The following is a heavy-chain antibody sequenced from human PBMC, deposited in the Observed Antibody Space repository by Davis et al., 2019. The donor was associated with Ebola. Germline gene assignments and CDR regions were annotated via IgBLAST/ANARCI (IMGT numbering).Heavy chain of an antibody. Sequence: GESLKIPCKGSGYSFTSYWISWVRQMPGKGLEWMGRIDPSDSYTNYSPSFQGHVTISADKSISTAYLQWSSLKASDTAIYYCARGRYCSGGSCYSNPTDYWGQGTLLTVSS. CDR1: GYSFTSYW. CDR2: IDPSDSYT. CDR3: ARGRYCSGGSCYSNPTDY. J-gene: IGHJ4*02. V-gene: IGHV5-10-1*01. D-gene: IGHD2-15*01.